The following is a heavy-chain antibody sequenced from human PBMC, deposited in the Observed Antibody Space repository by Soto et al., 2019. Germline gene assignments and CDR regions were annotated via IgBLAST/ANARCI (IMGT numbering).Heavy chain of an antibody. V-gene: IGHV1-69*13. CDR2: IIPIFGTA. J-gene: IGHJ6*02. Sequence: ASVKVSCKASGGTFSSYAISWVRQAPGQGLEWMGGIIPIFGTANYAQKFQGRVTITADESTSTAYMELSSLRSEDTAVYYCARDRDYHFWSGYVSTYYYYGMDVWGQGTTVTVSS. CDR1: GGTFSSYA. D-gene: IGHD3-3*01. CDR3: ARDRDYHFWSGYVSTYYYYGMDV.